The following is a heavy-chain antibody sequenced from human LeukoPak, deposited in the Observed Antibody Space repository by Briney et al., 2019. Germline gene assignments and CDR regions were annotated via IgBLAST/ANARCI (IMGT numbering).Heavy chain of an antibody. Sequence: ASVRVSCKASGYIFTSYGLSWVRQAPGQGLEWMGWISANNGHAHYAQKFQGRLAITRDMSTRTVDMELRSLRSDDTAVYYCARDMRHYRYYESDEYYFNFEYWGQGTLVTVSS. CDR1: GYIFTSYG. D-gene: IGHD3-22*01. J-gene: IGHJ4*02. V-gene: IGHV1-18*01. CDR3: ARDMRHYRYYESDEYYFNFEY. CDR2: ISANNGHA.